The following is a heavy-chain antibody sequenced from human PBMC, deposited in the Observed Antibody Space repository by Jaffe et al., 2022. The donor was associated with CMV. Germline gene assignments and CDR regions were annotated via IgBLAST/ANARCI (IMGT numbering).Heavy chain of an antibody. V-gene: IGHV3-48*02. CDR1: GFTFSSYS. CDR3: ARLYYPGDYTVRDYYYGMDV. J-gene: IGHJ6*02. D-gene: IGHD4-17*01. CDR2: ISSSSSTI. Sequence: EVQLVESGGGLVQPGGSLRLSCAASGFTFSSYSMNWVRQAPGKGLEWVSYISSSSSTIYYADSVKGRFTISRDNAKNSLYLQMNSLRDEDTAVYYCARLYYPGDYTVRDYYYGMDVWGQGTTVTVSS.